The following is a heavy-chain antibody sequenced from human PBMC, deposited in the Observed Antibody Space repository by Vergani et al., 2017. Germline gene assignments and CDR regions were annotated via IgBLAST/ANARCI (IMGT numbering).Heavy chain of an antibody. Sequence: EVQLVQSGAEVKKPGESLKISCKGSGYSFTSYWIGWVRQMPGKGLEWMGIIYPGDSDTRYSPSFQGQVTISADKSISTAYLQWSSLKASDTAMYYSARRGHCSSTSCYDSDWFDPWGQGTLVTVSS. CDR1: GYSFTSYW. CDR3: ARRGHCSSTSCYDSDWFDP. V-gene: IGHV5-51*01. D-gene: IGHD2-2*01. CDR2: IYPGDSDT. J-gene: IGHJ5*02.